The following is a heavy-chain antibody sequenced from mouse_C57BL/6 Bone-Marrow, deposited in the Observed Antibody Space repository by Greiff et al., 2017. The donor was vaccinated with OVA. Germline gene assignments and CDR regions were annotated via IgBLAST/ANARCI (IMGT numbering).Heavy chain of an antibody. J-gene: IGHJ1*03. V-gene: IGHV5-16*01. D-gene: IGHD1-1*01. CDR1: GFTFSDYY. CDR3: ARDNYGSSPRWYFDV. Sequence: DVKLVESEGGLVQPGSSMKLSCTASGFTFSDYYMAWVRQVPEKGLEWVANINYDGSSTYYLDSLKSRFIISRDNAKNILYLQMSSLKSEDTATYYGARDNYGSSPRWYFDVWGTGTTVTVSS. CDR2: INYDGSST.